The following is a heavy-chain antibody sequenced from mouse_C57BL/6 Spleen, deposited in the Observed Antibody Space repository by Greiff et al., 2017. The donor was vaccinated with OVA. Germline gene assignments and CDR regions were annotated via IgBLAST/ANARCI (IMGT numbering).Heavy chain of an antibody. D-gene: IGHD3-3*01. Sequence: QVQLQQPGAELVMPGASVKLSCKASGYTFTSYWMPWVKQRPGQGLEWIGELDPSDSYTNYNQKFKGKSTLTVDKSSSTAYMQLSSLTSEDSAVYDCARRASYYAMDYWGQGTSVTASS. V-gene: IGHV1-69*01. CDR1: GYTFTSYW. J-gene: IGHJ4*01. CDR3: ARRASYYAMDY. CDR2: LDPSDSYT.